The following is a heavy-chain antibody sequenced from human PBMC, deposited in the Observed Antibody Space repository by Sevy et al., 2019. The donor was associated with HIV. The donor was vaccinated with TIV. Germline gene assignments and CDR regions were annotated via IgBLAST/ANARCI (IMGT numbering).Heavy chain of an antibody. Sequence: GGSLRLSCVASGFIFSSYAMSWVRQAPGKGLEWVSAISGGSDDIFYADSVKGRFTISRDNSKNTLYLQMNSLRAEDTAVYYCAKRGPAWSFDYLGQGTLVTVSS. CDR3: AKRGPAWSFDY. D-gene: IGHD2-8*02. J-gene: IGHJ4*02. V-gene: IGHV3-23*01. CDR1: GFIFSSYA. CDR2: ISGGSDDI.